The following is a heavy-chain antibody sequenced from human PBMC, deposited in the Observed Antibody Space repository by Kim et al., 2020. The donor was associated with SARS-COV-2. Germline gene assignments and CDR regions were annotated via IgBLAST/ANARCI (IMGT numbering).Heavy chain of an antibody. CDR1: GASVTSDGYY. V-gene: IGHV4-31*03. CDR3: AGDYSTYILRH. J-gene: IGHJ1*01. Sequence: SETLSLTCTVSGASVTSDGYYWSWIRHHPEKGLEWIGYLYYSETTFYNPSLESRLTIPMDTSKNQFSLILSSVTAADTAVYYCAGDYSTYILRHWGRGT. CDR2: LYYSETT. D-gene: IGHD4-4*01.